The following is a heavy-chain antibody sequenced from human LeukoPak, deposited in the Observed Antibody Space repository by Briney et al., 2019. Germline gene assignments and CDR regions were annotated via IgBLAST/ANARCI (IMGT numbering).Heavy chain of an antibody. CDR1: GFTFSSYA. D-gene: IGHD3-10*01. Sequence: PGGSLRLSCAASGFTFSSYAMNWVRQAPGKGLEWVSIISNSGGNTYYADSVEGRFTISRDNSKNTLYLQMNSLRAEDTAVYHCAKVLYDSGTYSIDYWGQGILVTVST. CDR2: ISNSGGNT. V-gene: IGHV3-23*01. J-gene: IGHJ4*02. CDR3: AKVLYDSGTYSIDY.